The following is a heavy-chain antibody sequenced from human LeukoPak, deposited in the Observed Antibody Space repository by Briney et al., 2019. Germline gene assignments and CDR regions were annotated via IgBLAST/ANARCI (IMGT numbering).Heavy chain of an antibody. J-gene: IGHJ4*02. Sequence: GGSLRLSCAASGFTFSDYYMSWIRQAPGKGLEWVSYTSSSGSTLYYADSVKGRITISRDNAKNSLYLQMNSLRAEDTAVFYCARDQYDTWSRRGNFDSWGQGTLVIVSS. D-gene: IGHD3-3*01. V-gene: IGHV3-11*01. CDR3: ARDQYDTWSRRGNFDS. CDR1: GFTFSDYY. CDR2: TSSSGSTL.